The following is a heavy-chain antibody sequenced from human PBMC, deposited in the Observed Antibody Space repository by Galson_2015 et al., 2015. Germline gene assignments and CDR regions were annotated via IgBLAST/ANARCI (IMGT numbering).Heavy chain of an antibody. D-gene: IGHD2-2*01. Sequence: SLRLSCAASGFTFSNYDMHWVRQAAGKGLEWVAVISYDERNKFYAGPVRGRFTISRDNSKNMLYLQMNSLRPEDTAVYYCPKTTRGFCSSVSCQTVDYWGQGTLVTVSS. CDR3: PKTTRGFCSSVSCQTVDY. V-gene: IGHV3-30*18. CDR1: GFTFSNYD. CDR2: ISYDERNK. J-gene: IGHJ4*02.